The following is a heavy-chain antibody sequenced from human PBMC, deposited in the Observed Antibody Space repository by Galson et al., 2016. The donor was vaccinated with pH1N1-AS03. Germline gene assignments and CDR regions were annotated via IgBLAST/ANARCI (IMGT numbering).Heavy chain of an antibody. J-gene: IGHJ4*02. V-gene: IGHV4-38-2*02. Sequence: SETLSLTCSVSGYSIIFGHYWGWIRQPPGKGLEWIASIYRSGNTHYNSSLKSRLTISVDTSKNQFSLRLSSVTAADTAVYYCARVGVAGIPTYFDNWGKGTLVSVSS. CDR3: ARVGVAGIPTYFDN. CDR2: IYRSGNT. D-gene: IGHD6-19*01. CDR1: GYSIIFGHY.